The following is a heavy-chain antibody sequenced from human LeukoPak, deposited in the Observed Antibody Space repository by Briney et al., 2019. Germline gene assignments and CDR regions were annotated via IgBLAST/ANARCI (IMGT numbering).Heavy chain of an antibody. CDR2: AYYGSKWHI. CDR1: GDSVSSSSSA. V-gene: IGHV6-1*01. Sequence: SQTLSLTCAISGDSVSSSSSAWSWIRQSPSRGLEWLGRAYYGSKWHIDYAESVKSRITINPDTSKNEFSLQLNSVTPEDTAVYYCARNLRPDFDYWGQGTLVTVSS. CDR3: ARNLRPDFDY. J-gene: IGHJ4*02.